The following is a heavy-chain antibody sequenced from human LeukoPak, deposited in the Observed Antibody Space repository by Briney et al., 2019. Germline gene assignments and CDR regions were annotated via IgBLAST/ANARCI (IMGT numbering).Heavy chain of an antibody. D-gene: IGHD3-3*01. CDR2: INPNSGDT. CDR1: GYTFTDYY. J-gene: IGHJ4*02. V-gene: IGHV1-2*02. CDR3: TRVHYDFWKSGYLFGWDS. Sequence: ASVKVSCKASGYTFTDYYIHWVCQAPGQGLEWMGWINPNSGDTFYAQKFQGRVSMARDTSINTAYMELSSLRSDDTAVYYCTRVHYDFWKSGYLFGWDSWGQGTLVTVSS.